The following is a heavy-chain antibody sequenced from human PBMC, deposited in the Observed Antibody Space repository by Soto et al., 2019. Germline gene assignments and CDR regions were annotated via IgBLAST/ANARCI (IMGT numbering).Heavy chain of an antibody. Sequence: QVQLVESGGGVVQPGRSLRLSCAASGFTFSSYGMHWVRQAPGKGLEWVAVIWYDGSNKYYADSVKGRFTISRDNSKNTLYLQMNSLRAEDTAVYYCARQFPLYYYYYGMDVWGQGTTVTVSS. CDR1: GFTFSSYG. J-gene: IGHJ6*02. V-gene: IGHV3-33*01. CDR3: ARQFPLYYYYYGMDV. CDR2: IWYDGSNK.